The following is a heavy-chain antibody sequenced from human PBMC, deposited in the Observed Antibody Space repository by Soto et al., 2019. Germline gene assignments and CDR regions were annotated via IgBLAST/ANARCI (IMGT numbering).Heavy chain of an antibody. J-gene: IGHJ4*02. Sequence: SETLSLTCTVSGGSISSYYWSWIRQPPGKGLEWIGYIYYSGSTNYNPSLKSRVTISVDTSKNQFSLKLSSVTAADTAVYYCARTDVDTAMALDCWGQGTLVTVSS. CDR2: IYYSGST. CDR3: ARTDVDTAMALDC. V-gene: IGHV4-59*01. CDR1: GGSISSYY. D-gene: IGHD5-18*01.